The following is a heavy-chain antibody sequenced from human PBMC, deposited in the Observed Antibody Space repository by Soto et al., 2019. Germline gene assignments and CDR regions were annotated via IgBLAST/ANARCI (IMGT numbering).Heavy chain of an antibody. V-gene: IGHV1-18*01. D-gene: IGHD3-3*01. CDR2: ISAYNGNT. CDR3: ARLPLVGGIFGVGHYYYYYYMDV. J-gene: IGHJ6*03. CDR1: GYTFTSYG. Sequence: GASVKVSCKASGYTFTSYGISWVRQAPGQGLEWMGWISAYNGNTNYAQKLQGRVTMTTDTSTSTAYMELRSLRSDDTAVYYCARLPLVGGIFGVGHYYYYYYMDVWGKGTTVTVSS.